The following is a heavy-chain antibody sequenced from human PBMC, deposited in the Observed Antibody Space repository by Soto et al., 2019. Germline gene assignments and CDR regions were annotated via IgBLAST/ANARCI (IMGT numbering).Heavy chain of an antibody. CDR1: GASISSGGYY. D-gene: IGHD3-22*01. CDR3: VAMGGYYRSIDY. J-gene: IGHJ4*02. V-gene: IGHV4-31*03. Sequence: SETLSLTCTVSGASISSGGYYWSWIRQHPGKGLEWIGYIYYSGSTYYNPSLKSRVTISVDTSKNQFSLKLSSVTAADTAVYYCVAMGGYYRSIDYWGQGSLLTASS. CDR2: IYYSGST.